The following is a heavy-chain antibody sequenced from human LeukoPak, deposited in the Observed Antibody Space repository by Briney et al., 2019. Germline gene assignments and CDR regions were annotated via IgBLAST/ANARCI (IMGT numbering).Heavy chain of an antibody. Sequence: GESLKISCKGSGYTFTTYWIAWVRQMPGKGLEWMGIVHPGDSDARYSPSFQGQVTLSADMSITTVYLQWSSLKASDTAMYYCARPLTGGHDAFDIWGQGTMVTVSS. J-gene: IGHJ3*02. V-gene: IGHV5-51*01. D-gene: IGHD7-27*01. CDR2: VHPGDSDA. CDR1: GYTFTTYW. CDR3: ARPLTGGHDAFDI.